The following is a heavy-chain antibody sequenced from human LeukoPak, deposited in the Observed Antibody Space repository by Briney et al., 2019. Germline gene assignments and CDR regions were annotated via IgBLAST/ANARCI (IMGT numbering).Heavy chain of an antibody. J-gene: IGHJ6*03. V-gene: IGHV4-38-2*02. D-gene: IGHD3-16*01. Sequence: PSETLSLTCSVSGYSISSGYCWGWIRQPPGEGLEWIGTINHVGTSYRNPSLKSRVTISIDTSKNQFSLNLSSVTAADTAVYYCARWGSCYYYYVDVWGKGTTVAVSS. CDR1: GYSISSGYC. CDR3: ARWGSCYYYYVDV. CDR2: INHVGTS.